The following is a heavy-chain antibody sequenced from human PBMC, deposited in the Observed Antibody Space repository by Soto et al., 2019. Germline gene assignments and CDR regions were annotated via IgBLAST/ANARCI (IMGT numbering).Heavy chain of an antibody. CDR1: GGSFSGYY. V-gene: IGHV4-34*01. CDR2: INHSGST. D-gene: IGHD6-13*01. CDR3: ARGGSAADVVNYYGMDV. Sequence: SETLSLTCAFYGGSFSGYYWSWIRQPPGKGLEWIGEINHSGSTNYNPSLKSRVTISVDTSKNQFSLKLSSVTAADTAVYYCARGGSAADVVNYYGMDVWGQGTTVTVSS. J-gene: IGHJ6*02.